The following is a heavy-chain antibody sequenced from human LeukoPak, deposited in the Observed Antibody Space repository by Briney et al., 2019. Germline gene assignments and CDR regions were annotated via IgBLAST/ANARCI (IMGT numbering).Heavy chain of an antibody. CDR1: GFTSSSYW. CDR3: ARDRRYCSGGSCYSGGWFDP. J-gene: IGHJ5*02. Sequence: GGSLRLSCAASGFTSSSYWMSWVRQAPGKGLEWVANIKQDGSEKYYVDSVKGRFTISRDNAKNSLYLQMNSLRAEDTAVYYCARDRRYCSGGSCYSGGWFDPWGQGTLVTVSS. V-gene: IGHV3-7*01. D-gene: IGHD2-15*01. CDR2: IKQDGSEK.